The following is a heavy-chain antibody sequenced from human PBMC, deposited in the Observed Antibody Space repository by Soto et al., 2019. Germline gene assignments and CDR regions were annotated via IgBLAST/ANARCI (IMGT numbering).Heavy chain of an antibody. V-gene: IGHV3-23*01. Sequence: PGGSLRLSCTTSTLRFSDHTMSWVRQAPGKGLEWVSDINNSGHYTYYADSVKGRFTISRDNSENTTFLQMNNLRVEDTAMYYCARRPDTFDIWGQGTMVTVSS. CDR1: TLRFSDHT. CDR2: INNSGHYT. CDR3: ARRPDTFDI. J-gene: IGHJ3*02.